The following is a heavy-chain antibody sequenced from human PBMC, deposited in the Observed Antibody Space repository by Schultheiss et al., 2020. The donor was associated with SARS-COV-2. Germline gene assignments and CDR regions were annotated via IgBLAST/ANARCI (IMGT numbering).Heavy chain of an antibody. CDR2: INPNSGGT. D-gene: IGHD6-19*01. J-gene: IGHJ4*02. Sequence: ASVKVSCKASGYTFTSYGISWVRQAPGQGLEWMGWINPNSGGTNYAQKFQGRVTMTRDTSISTAYMELRSLRSDDTAVYYCAKDGSSGGYYWGQGTLVTVSS. V-gene: IGHV1-2*02. CDR1: GYTFTSYG. CDR3: AKDGSSGGYY.